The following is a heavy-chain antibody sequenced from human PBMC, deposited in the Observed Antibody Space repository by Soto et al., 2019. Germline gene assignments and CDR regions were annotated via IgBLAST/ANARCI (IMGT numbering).Heavy chain of an antibody. CDR2: ISSSSSYI. V-gene: IGHV3-21*01. Sequence: GGSLRLSCAASGFTFSSYSMNWVRQAPGKGLEWVSSISSSSSYIYYADSVKGRFTISRDNAKNSLYLQMNSLRAEDTAVYYCARGTLSTTYNWFDPWGQGTLVTVSS. J-gene: IGHJ5*02. CDR1: GFTFSSYS. CDR3: ARGTLSTTYNWFDP. D-gene: IGHD1-1*01.